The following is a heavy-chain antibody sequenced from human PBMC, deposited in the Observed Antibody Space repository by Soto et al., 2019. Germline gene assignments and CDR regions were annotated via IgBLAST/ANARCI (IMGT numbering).Heavy chain of an antibody. CDR2: IIPIFGTA. V-gene: IGHV1-69*01. Sequence: GASVKVSCTASGGTFSSYAISWVRQAPGQGLEWMGGIIPIFGTANYAQKFQGRVTITADESTSTAYMELSSLRSEDTAVYYCGWSYYDFWSGYDGMDVWGQGTTVTVSS. J-gene: IGHJ6*02. CDR1: GGTFSSYA. CDR3: GWSYYDFWSGYDGMDV. D-gene: IGHD3-3*01.